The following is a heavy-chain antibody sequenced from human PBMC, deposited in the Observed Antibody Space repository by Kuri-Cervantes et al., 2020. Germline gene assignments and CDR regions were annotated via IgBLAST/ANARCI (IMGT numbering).Heavy chain of an antibody. CDR2: IYYSGST. V-gene: IGHV4-34*09. J-gene: IGHJ6*02. CDR3: ARDRGGDTAMAYYYYGMDV. CDR1: GGSFSGYY. Sequence: LRLSCAVYGGSFSGYYWSWTRQPPGKGLEWIGYIYYSGSTYYNPSLKSRVTISVDTSKNQFSLKLSSVTAADTAVYYCARDRGGDTAMAYYYYGMDVWGQGTTVTVSS. D-gene: IGHD5-18*01.